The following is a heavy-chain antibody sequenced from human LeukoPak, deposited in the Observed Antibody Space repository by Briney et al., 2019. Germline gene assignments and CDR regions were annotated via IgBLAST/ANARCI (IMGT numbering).Heavy chain of an antibody. CDR3: ARADSSSWYRAFDI. V-gene: IGHV4-4*07. D-gene: IGHD6-13*01. Sequence: AETLSLTCTVSGGSISSYYWSWIRQPAGKGLEWIGRIYTSGSTNYNPSLKSRVTMSVDTSKNQFSLKLSSVTAADPAVYCCARADSSSWYRAFDIWGQGTMVTVSS. J-gene: IGHJ3*02. CDR2: IYTSGST. CDR1: GGSISSYY.